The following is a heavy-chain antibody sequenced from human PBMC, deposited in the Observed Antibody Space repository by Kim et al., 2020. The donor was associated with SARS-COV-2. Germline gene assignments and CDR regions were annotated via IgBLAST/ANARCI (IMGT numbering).Heavy chain of an antibody. CDR3: AADLNHVRGNYYYYYGMDV. CDR2: IVVGSGNT. CDR1: GFTFTSSA. J-gene: IGHJ6*02. Sequence: SVKVSCKASGFTFTSSAMQWVRQARGQRLEWIGWIVVGSGNTNYAQKFQERVTITRDMSTSTAYMELSSLRSEDTAVYYCAADLNHVRGNYYYYYGMDVWGQGTTVTVSS. D-gene: IGHD3-16*01. V-gene: IGHV1-58*02.